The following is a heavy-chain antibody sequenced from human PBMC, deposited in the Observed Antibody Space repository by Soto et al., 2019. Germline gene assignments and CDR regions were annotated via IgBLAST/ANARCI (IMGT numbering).Heavy chain of an antibody. CDR1: GGSVSNGMYY. CDR2: AHFSGTT. V-gene: IGHV4-61*03. CDR3: ARYCNNYDCHHLYYFDY. Sequence: SETLSLTCTVSGGSVSNGMYYWSWIRQPPGKGLEWIGNAHFSGTTIYNPSLESRVTMSVDMSRNHFSLKLTSVTAADTAVYYCARYCNNYDCHHLYYFDYWGQGTLVTVSS. D-gene: IGHD2-8*01. J-gene: IGHJ4*02.